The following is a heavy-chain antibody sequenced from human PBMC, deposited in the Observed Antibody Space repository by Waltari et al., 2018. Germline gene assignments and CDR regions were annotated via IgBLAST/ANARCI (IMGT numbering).Heavy chain of an antibody. Sequence: QVQLQESGPGLVKPSQTLSLTCTVSGGSLSSGSYSWSWIRQPAGKGLEWIGRIYTSGSTNYNPSLKSRVTISVDTSKNQFSLKLSSVTAADTAVYYCARAPRDYGGTLFDYWGQGTLVTVSS. D-gene: IGHD4-17*01. V-gene: IGHV4-61*02. CDR2: IYTSGST. J-gene: IGHJ4*02. CDR3: ARAPRDYGGTLFDY. CDR1: GGSLSSGSYS.